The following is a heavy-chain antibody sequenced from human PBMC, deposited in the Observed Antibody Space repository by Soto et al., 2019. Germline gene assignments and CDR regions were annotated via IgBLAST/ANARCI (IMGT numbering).Heavy chain of an antibody. V-gene: IGHV4-39*01. D-gene: IGHD5-12*01. CDR1: GGSISSSNYH. J-gene: IGHJ4*02. CDR3: ASPGPATIWD. CDR2: MYHSGTT. Sequence: QMQLQEAGPGLVKPSETLSLTCTVSGGSISSSNYHWGWVRQPPGEKLDWIGTMYHSGTTYYSSPVKSRVTISVDTSTNQFSLRLSSVTDADTAVYSCASPGPATIWDWGQGALVTVSS.